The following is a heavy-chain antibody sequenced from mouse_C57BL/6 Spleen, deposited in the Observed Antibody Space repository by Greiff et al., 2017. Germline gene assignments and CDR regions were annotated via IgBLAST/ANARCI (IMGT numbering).Heavy chain of an antibody. Sequence: QVQLQQPGAELVKPGASVKLSCKASGYTFTSYWMHWVKQRPGQGLEWIGMIHPNSGSTNYNEKFKSKATLTVDKSSSTAYMQLSSLTSEDSAVYYCARRGDGYDGYYFDYWGQGTTLTVSS. J-gene: IGHJ2*01. V-gene: IGHV1-64*01. CDR1: GYTFTSYW. CDR2: IHPNSGST. D-gene: IGHD2-2*01. CDR3: ARRGDGYDGYYFDY.